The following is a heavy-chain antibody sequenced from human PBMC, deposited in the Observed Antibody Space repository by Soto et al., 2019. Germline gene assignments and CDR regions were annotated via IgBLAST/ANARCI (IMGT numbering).Heavy chain of an antibody. V-gene: IGHV3-66*01. CDR2: IYSGGST. CDR3: AKDGRQQPPLLYFYGMDV. D-gene: IGHD6-13*01. J-gene: IGHJ6*02. CDR1: GFTVSSNY. Sequence: GGSLRLSCAVSGFTVSSNYMSWVRQAPGKGLEWVSIIYSGGSTYYADSVKGRFTISRDNSKNTLYLQMNSLRAEDTAVYYCAKDGRQQPPLLYFYGMDVWGQGTTVTVSS.